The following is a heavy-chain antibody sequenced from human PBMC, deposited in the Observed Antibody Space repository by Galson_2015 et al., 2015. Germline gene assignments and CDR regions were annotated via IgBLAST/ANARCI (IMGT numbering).Heavy chain of an antibody. CDR1: GFTFDDYG. D-gene: IGHD2-2*01. CDR2: INWNGGST. J-gene: IGHJ4*02. CDR3: ARVGETCSGTRCYAPPDY. V-gene: IGHV3-20*04. Sequence: SLRLSCAASGFTFDDYGMSWVRQAPGKGLEWVSGINWNGGSTGYADSVKGRFTISRANAKNSLYLQMNSLRAEDTALYYCARVGETCSGTRCYAPPDYWGQGTLVTVSS.